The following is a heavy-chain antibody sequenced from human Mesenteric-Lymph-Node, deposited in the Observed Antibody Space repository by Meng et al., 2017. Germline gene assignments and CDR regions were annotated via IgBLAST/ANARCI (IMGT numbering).Heavy chain of an antibody. V-gene: IGHV3-30*01. CDR3: ASDIGATAYFHH. CDR2: ISDDGNIK. Sequence: GGSLRLSCAVPGITFSRYAMHWVRQAPGKGLEWVAFISDDGNIKYYADSVKGRFTISRDNSKYTLDLQMYTVSSEDTALYYCASDIGATAYFHHWGQGTLVTVSS. J-gene: IGHJ1*01. CDR1: GITFSRYA. D-gene: IGHD2-15*01.